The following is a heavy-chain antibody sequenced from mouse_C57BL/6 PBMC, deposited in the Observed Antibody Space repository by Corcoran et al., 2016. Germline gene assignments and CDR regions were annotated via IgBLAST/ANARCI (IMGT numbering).Heavy chain of an antibody. D-gene: IGHD1-1*02. CDR1: GYAFSSYW. CDR3: AYGYDAMDY. Sequence: QVQLQQSGAELVKPGASVKISCKASGYAFSSYWMNWVKQRPGKGLEWIGQIYPGDGDTNYNGQFKGKAILTADKSSSTADMQLSILPAEDDAVYFCAYGYDAMDYWGQGTSVTVSS. V-gene: IGHV1-80*01. J-gene: IGHJ4*01. CDR2: IYPGDGDT.